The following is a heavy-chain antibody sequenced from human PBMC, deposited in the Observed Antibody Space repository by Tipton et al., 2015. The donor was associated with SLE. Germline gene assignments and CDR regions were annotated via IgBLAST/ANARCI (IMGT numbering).Heavy chain of an antibody. Sequence: GSLRLSCAASGFTFSTYWMHWVRQAPGKGLVWVSRIHTDGSSTNYADSVKGRFTISRDNAKNTLYLQMNSLRAEDTAVDYCARDGPGIPIDYWGQGTLVTVSS. V-gene: IGHV3-74*01. CDR1: GFTFSTYW. CDR2: IHTDGSST. CDR3: ARDGPGIPIDY. J-gene: IGHJ4*02. D-gene: IGHD3-10*01.